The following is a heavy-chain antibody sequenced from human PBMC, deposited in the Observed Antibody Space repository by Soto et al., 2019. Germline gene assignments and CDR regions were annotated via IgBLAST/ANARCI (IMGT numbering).Heavy chain of an antibody. Sequence: QVQLVQSGAEVKKPGASVKVSCKASGYTFTSYGISWVRQAPGQGLEWMGWISAYNGNTNYSQKLQGRVTMTTDTSTSTASMELRSLSSADTALYYCARDAPPEDYWGQGTLVTVSS. CDR3: ARDAPPEDY. CDR1: GYTFTSYG. J-gene: IGHJ4*02. CDR2: ISAYNGNT. V-gene: IGHV1-18*01.